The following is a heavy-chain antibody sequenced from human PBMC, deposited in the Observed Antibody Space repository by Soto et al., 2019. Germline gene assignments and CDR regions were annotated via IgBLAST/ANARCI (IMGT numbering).Heavy chain of an antibody. CDR3: ASRALFLGVTHLYNWFDP. V-gene: IGHV1-8*01. Sequence: QVQLVQSGAEVKKPGASVKVSCKASRYTFTSYDINWVRQATGQGLEWMGWMNPNSGNTGYAQKFQGRVTMTRNTSESTDYMELSSLRSEDTAVYYCASRALFLGVTHLYNWFDPWGQGTLVTVSS. D-gene: IGHD4-4*01. CDR2: MNPNSGNT. J-gene: IGHJ5*02. CDR1: RYTFTSYD.